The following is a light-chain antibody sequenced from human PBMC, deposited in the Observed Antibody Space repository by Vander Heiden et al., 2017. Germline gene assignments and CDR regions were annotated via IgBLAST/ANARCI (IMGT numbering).Light chain of an antibody. CDR1: STDVANYNL. CDR2: EVN. CDR3: CSYAGSTTYV. V-gene: IGLV2-23*02. Sequence: QSALTPPAPVSGSPGQSITISCTGTSTDVANYNLVSWYQQHPGKAPKFMIYEVNKRPSGVSNRFSGSKSDNTASLTISGLQAEDEGDYYCCSYAGSTTYVFGTGTKVSVL. J-gene: IGLJ1*01.